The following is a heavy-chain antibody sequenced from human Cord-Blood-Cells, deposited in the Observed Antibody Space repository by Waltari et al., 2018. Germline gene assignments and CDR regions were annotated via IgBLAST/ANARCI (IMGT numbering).Heavy chain of an antibody. Sequence: QLQLVQSGAEVKKPGSSVKVSSKASVGTFSSYAISCVRQAPGQGREWMGGSTPIFGTANYAQKFQGRVTITADESTSTAYMELSSLRSEDTAVYYCARDLTYSGSYYWFDPWGQGTLVTVSS. J-gene: IGHJ5*02. CDR1: VGTFSSYA. CDR2: STPIFGTA. D-gene: IGHD1-26*01. V-gene: IGHV1-69*01. CDR3: ARDLTYSGSYYWFDP.